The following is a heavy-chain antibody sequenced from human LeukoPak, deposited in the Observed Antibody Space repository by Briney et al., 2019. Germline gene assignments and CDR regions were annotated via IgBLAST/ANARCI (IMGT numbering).Heavy chain of an antibody. D-gene: IGHD3-3*01. CDR1: GDSISSRNYY. Sequence: SETLSLTCTVSGDSISSRNYYWGWIRQPPGKGLEWIGTIYYSGSTYYNPSLKSRVTISVDTSKNQFSLKLSSVTAADTAVYYCARPTRSGYYRDREKNQHAFDIWGQGTMVTVSS. V-gene: IGHV4-39*07. CDR3: ARPTRSGYYRDREKNQHAFDI. CDR2: IYYSGST. J-gene: IGHJ3*02.